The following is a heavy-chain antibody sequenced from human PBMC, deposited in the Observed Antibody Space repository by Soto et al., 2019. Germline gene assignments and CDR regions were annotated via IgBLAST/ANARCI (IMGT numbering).Heavy chain of an antibody. CDR1: GGTFTSYA. Sequence: QVQLVQSGSEVKTPGSSVRVSCKASGGTFTSYAISWVRQAPGQGLAWMGRIIPLLGKAKYAQNFQGRVTITADKSTSTAYMELSSMRSEDTALYYCARDAPVYRGNYGRVFDSWGQGTLVTVSS. CDR2: IIPLLGKA. J-gene: IGHJ4*02. V-gene: IGHV1-69*04. CDR3: ARDAPVYRGNYGRVFDS. D-gene: IGHD1-26*01.